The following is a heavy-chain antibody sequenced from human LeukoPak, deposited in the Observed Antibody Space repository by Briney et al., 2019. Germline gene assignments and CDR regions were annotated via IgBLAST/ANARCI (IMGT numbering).Heavy chain of an antibody. Sequence: SETLSLTCAVYGGSFSGYYWSWIRQPPGKGLEWIGEINHSGSTNYNPSLKSRVTISVDTSKNQFSLKLSSVTAADTAVYYCARDSAPVRTSWYFDLWGRGTLVTVSS. V-gene: IGHV4-34*01. CDR2: INHSGST. CDR3: ARDSAPVRTSWYFDL. J-gene: IGHJ2*01. CDR1: GGSFSGYY. D-gene: IGHD1-14*01.